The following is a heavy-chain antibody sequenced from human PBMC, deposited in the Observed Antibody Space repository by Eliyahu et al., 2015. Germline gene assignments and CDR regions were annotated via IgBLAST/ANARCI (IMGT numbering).Heavy chain of an antibody. D-gene: IGHD6-13*01. J-gene: IGHJ4*02. CDR1: NGSINTYY. Sequence: QVQLQESGPGLVKPSETLSLTCTVSNGSINTYYWSWIRQPPGKGLEWIGYVYYTGTTLYNPSLTSRVTMSVDTPRNQFALKLSSVTAADTAIYFCAKHAVGAAGTNYFDTWGQGTQVTVSS. V-gene: IGHV4-59*08. CDR3: AKHAVGAAGTNYFDT. CDR2: VYYTGTT.